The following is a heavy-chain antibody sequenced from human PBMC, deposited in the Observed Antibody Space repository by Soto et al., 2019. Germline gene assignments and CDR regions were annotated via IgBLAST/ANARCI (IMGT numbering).Heavy chain of an antibody. D-gene: IGHD6-13*01. CDR3: ARSTYSSSWFPYYYYGMDV. CDR1: GFTFSSYW. J-gene: IGHJ6*02. V-gene: IGHV3-74*01. CDR2: INSDGSST. Sequence: PGGSLRLSCAASGFTFSSYWMHWVRQAPGKGLVWVSRINSDGSSTSYADSVKGRFTISRDNAKNTLYLQMNSLRAEDTAVYYCARSTYSSSWFPYYYYGMDVWGQGTTVTVSS.